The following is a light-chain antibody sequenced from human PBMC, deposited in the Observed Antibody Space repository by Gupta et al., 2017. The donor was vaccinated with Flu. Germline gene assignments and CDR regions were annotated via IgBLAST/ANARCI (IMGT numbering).Light chain of an antibody. CDR2: WAS. CDR3: QQYYGTPT. Sequence: DIVVTQSPDSLAVSLGERATFNCKSSQSILYSCTNKYFLAWYQQKPGQPPRLLIYWASTREAGVPDRFSASGSGKDFTLTTSSLQAEDVAVYYCQQYYGTPTFGGGTKVEIK. V-gene: IGKV4-1*01. CDR1: QSILYSCTNKYF. J-gene: IGKJ4*01.